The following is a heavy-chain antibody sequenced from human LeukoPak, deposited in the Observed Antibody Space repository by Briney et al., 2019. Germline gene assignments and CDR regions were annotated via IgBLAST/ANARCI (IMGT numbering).Heavy chain of an antibody. Sequence: ASVKVSCKASGYTFTSYGISWVRQAPGQGLEWMGWISAYNGNTNYAQKLQGRVTMTTDTSTSTAYMELRSLRSEDTAVYYCATFGYSYGYVYFDYWGQGTLVTVPS. CDR2: ISAYNGNT. V-gene: IGHV1-18*01. D-gene: IGHD5-18*01. CDR1: GYTFTSYG. J-gene: IGHJ4*02. CDR3: ATFGYSYGYVYFDY.